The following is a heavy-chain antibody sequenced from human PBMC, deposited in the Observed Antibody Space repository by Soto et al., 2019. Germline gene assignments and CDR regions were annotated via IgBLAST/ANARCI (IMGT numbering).Heavy chain of an antibody. J-gene: IGHJ3*01. CDR1: GYTLTEFP. CDR2: FDLEDDET. CDR3: ARLYYYDSSGFHVGGFDL. D-gene: IGHD3-22*01. Sequence: QVQLVQSGAEVKKSGASVKVSCKVSGYTLTEFPMHWVRQAPGKGLEWMGGFDLEDDETIYAQKFQGRVTMTEDTSTDTAYMELSSLKSEDTAVYYCARLYYYDSSGFHVGGFDLWGQGTMVTVSS. V-gene: IGHV1-24*01.